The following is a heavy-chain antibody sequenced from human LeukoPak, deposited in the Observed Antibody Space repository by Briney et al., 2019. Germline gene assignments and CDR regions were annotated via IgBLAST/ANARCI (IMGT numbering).Heavy chain of an antibody. CDR1: GGTFNTYT. J-gene: IGHJ4*02. Sequence: ASVKVSCKASGGTFNTYTITWVRQAPGQGLEWMGWINPNSGGTNYAQKFQGRVTMTRDTSISTAYMELSRLRSDDTAVYYCASWGSRSLSRYWGQGTLVTVSS. CDR3: ASWGSRSLSRY. V-gene: IGHV1-2*02. CDR2: INPNSGGT. D-gene: IGHD3-16*01.